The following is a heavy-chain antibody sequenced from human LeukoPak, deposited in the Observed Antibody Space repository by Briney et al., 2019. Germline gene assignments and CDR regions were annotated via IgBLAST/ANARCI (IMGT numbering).Heavy chain of an antibody. CDR3: AREAPALYYFDY. V-gene: IGHV3-74*01. CDR2: INTDGSST. J-gene: IGHJ4*02. CDR1: GFTFSSYW. Sequence: GGSLRLSCAASGFTFSSYWMHWVRQAPGKGLVWVSRINTDGSSTSYADSVKGRFTISRDNAKNTLYLQMNSLRAEDTAVYYCAREAPALYYFDYWGQGTLVTVSS. D-gene: IGHD2/OR15-2a*01.